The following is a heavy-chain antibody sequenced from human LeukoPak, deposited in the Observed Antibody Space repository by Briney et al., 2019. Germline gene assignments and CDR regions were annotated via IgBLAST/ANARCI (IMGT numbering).Heavy chain of an antibody. CDR2: ISGSGGST. CDR3: AKDQLWLHPAALSY. Sequence: GGSLRLSCAASGFTFSSYALSWVRQAPGKGLEWVSAISGSGGSTYYADSVKGRFTISRDNSKNTLYLQMNSLRAEDTAVYYCAKDQLWLHPAALSYWGQGTLVTVSS. CDR1: GFTFSSYA. D-gene: IGHD5-18*01. J-gene: IGHJ4*02. V-gene: IGHV3-23*01.